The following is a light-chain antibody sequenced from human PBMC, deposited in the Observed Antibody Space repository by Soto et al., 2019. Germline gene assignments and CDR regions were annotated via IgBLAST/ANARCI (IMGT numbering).Light chain of an antibody. CDR2: GAS. J-gene: IGKJ5*01. CDR1: QSVSTN. Sequence: EIWMTQSPATLSGSPGERATLSCRASQSVSTNVAWYQQKPGQAPRLLIYGASIRATTTPAKFSGSGSGTQFTLTLSRLEPEDSAAYYCQRHRAAFGPGTRLEIK. V-gene: IGKV3-15*01. CDR3: QRHRAA.